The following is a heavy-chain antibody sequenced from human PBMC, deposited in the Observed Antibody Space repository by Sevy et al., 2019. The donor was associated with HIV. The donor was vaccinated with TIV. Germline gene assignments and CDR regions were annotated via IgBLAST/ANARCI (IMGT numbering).Heavy chain of an antibody. CDR2: ISYDRSNK. J-gene: IGHJ4*02. V-gene: IGHV3-30*18. D-gene: IGHD5-18*01. CDR1: GFTFSSYG. CDR3: AKEHAGIQLWHYFDY. Sequence: RSLRLSCAASGFTFSSYGMHWVRQATGKGLQWEAVISYDRSNKYYADSVKGRFTISRDNSKDTLYLQMNSLRAEDTAVYYCAKEHAGIQLWHYFDYWGQGTLVTVSS.